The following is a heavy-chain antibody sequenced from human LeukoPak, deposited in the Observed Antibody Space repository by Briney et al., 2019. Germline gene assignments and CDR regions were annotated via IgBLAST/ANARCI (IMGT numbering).Heavy chain of an antibody. J-gene: IGHJ6*02. D-gene: IGHD2-2*01. CDR3: ARGVPGAKNGMDV. V-gene: IGHV3-74*03. CDR2: INSDGSST. CDR1: GFTLSSYW. Sequence: GVLRLSCAASGFTLSSYWMHWVRQAPGKGLVWVSRINSDGSSTLYADSVKGRFTISRDNAKNTLYLQMNSLRAEDTAVYYCARGVPGAKNGMDVWGQGTTVTVSS.